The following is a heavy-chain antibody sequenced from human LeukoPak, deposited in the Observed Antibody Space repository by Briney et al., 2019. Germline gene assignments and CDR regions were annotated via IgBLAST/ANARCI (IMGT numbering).Heavy chain of an antibody. CDR3: AKDRLRTVIRSIVVVPAAYYYYGMDV. J-gene: IGHJ6*02. Sequence: GASLRLSCAASGFTFSSYAMSWVRQAPGKGLEWVSAISGSGGSTYYADSVKGRFTISRDNSKNTLYLQMNSLRAEDTAVYYCAKDRLRTVIRSIVVVPAAYYYYGMDVWGQGTTVTVSS. V-gene: IGHV3-23*01. D-gene: IGHD2-2*01. CDR1: GFTFSSYA. CDR2: ISGSGGST.